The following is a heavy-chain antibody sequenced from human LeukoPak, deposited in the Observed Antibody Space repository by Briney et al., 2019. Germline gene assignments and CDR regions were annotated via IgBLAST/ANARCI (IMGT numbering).Heavy chain of an antibody. CDR1: GGSFSSSNYY. CDR2: IYYSGST. J-gene: IGHJ6*03. CDR3: AREGFSDLVMDV. Sequence: PSETLSLTCTVSGGSFSSSNYYWGWIRLSPGKGLVWIGSIYYSGSTYYNPSLKSRVTISVDTSMNQFSLKLNSVTAADTAVYYCAREGFSDLVMDVWGKGNTVTVSS. V-gene: IGHV4-39*01. D-gene: IGHD3-10*01.